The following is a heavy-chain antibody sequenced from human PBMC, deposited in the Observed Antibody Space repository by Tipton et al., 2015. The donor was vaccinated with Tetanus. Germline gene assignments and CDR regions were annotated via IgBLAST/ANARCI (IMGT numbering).Heavy chain of an antibody. J-gene: IGHJ4*02. D-gene: IGHD2-8*01. CDR1: EFTVSNNY. CDR3: ARVPGVL. CDR2: MYSGGGT. Sequence: SLRLSCAASEFTVSNNYMSWVRQAPGKGLEWVSFMYSGGGTYYADSVKGRFTISRDKSKNTLYLQMNSLRVEDTAVYYCARVPGVLWGQGTLVIVSS. V-gene: IGHV3-66*01.